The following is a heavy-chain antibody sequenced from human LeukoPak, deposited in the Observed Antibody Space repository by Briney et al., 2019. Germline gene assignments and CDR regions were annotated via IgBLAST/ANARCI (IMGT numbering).Heavy chain of an antibody. V-gene: IGHV1-2*02. J-gene: IGHJ6*03. CDR3: ARSGVDYYYYYMDV. D-gene: IGHD2-8*01. Sequence: GASVKVSCKASGYTFTSYGISWVRQAPGQGLEWMGWIDPNSGGTNYAQKFQGRVTMTRDTSISTAYMELSRLRSDDTAVYYCARSGVDYYYYYMDVWGKGTTVTISS. CDR2: IDPNSGGT. CDR1: GYTFTSYG.